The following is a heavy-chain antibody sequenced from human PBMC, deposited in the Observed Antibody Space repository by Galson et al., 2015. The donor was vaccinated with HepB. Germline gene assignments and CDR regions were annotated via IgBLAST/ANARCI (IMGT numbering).Heavy chain of an antibody. Sequence: SLRLSCAASGFTFSSYAMSWVRQAPGKGLEWVSAISGSGGSTYYADSVKGRFTISRDNSKNTLYLQMNSLRAEDTAVYYCALTRPPYYYDSSVYYYYGMDVWGQGTTVTVSS. CDR3: ALTRPPYYYDSSVYYYYGMDV. CDR2: ISGSGGST. V-gene: IGHV3-23*01. CDR1: GFTFSSYA. D-gene: IGHD3-22*01. J-gene: IGHJ6*02.